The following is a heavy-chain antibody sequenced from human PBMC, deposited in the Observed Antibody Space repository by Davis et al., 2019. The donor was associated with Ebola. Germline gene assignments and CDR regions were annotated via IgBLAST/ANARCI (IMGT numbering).Heavy chain of an antibody. V-gene: IGHV3-21*04. CDR1: GFNFRSYS. CDR2: ISSNSDHI. D-gene: IGHD4-23*01. Sequence: GESLKISCAASGFNFRSYSMNWVRQAPGKGLEWVSSISSNSDHIYYADSVKGRFTVSRDNSENTLSLQMNSLRPDDTAVYYCAGFGGYSYWGQGTLVTVSS. J-gene: IGHJ4*02. CDR3: AGFGGYSY.